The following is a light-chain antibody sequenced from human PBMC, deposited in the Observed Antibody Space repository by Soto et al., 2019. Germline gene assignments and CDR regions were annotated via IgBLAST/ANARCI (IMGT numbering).Light chain of an antibody. J-gene: IGKJ1*01. CDR2: TAT. CDR3: HQRSNWPRT. V-gene: IGKV3-11*01. Sequence: EIVLTQSPATLSLSPGERATLSCRASQTISKYLAWYQQKPGQAPRLLIYTATNRAPGIPARFSGSGSGSDFTLTISSLEPEDFAVYYCHQRSNWPRTFGQGTKVEIK. CDR1: QTISKY.